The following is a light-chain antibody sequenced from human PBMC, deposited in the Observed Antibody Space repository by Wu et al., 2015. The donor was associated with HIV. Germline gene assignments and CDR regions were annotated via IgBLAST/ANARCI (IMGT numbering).Light chain of an antibody. Sequence: ALQMTQSPSSLSASVGDRVTITCRASQGIRDDLGWYQQKPGKAPKLLISAVSRLQSGVPSRFSGSGSGTQFTLTITSLQPEDFATYYCLQYYSYPRTFGQGTKVEIK. V-gene: IGKV1-6*01. J-gene: IGKJ1*01. CDR1: QGIRDD. CDR3: LQYYSYPRT. CDR2: AVS.